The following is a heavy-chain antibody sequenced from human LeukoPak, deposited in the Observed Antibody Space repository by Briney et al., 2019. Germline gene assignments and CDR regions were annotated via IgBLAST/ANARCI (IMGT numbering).Heavy chain of an antibody. CDR2: ISLSGDNT. D-gene: IGHD6-19*01. CDR1: GFTFSSHA. J-gene: IGHJ4*02. CDR3: ARGRSSSIDY. V-gene: IGHV3-23*01. Sequence: GSLRLSCAASGFTFSSHAMSWVRQAPGKGLEWVSSISLSGDNTYYADSVRGRFTISRDNSKNTLHLQMNSLRAEDTAVYYCARGRSSSIDYWGQGTLVTVSS.